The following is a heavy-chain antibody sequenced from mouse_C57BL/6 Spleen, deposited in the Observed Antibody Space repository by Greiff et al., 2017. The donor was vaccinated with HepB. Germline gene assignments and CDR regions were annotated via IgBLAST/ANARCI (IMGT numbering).Heavy chain of an antibody. CDR2: IHPNSGST. CDR3: ARICYGNYGYFDY. Sequence: VQLQQPGAELVKPGASVKLSCKASGYTFTSYWMHWVKQRPGQGLEWIGMIHPNSGSTNYNEKFKSKATLTVDKSSSTAYMQLSSLTSEDSAVYYCARICYGNYGYFDYWGQGTTLTVSS. CDR1: GYTFTSYW. J-gene: IGHJ2*01. D-gene: IGHD2-1*01. V-gene: IGHV1-64*01.